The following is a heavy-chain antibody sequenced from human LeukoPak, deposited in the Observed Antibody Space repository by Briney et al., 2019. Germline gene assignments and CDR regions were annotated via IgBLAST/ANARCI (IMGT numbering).Heavy chain of an antibody. V-gene: IGHV3-48*01. CDR3: ARDRHRYSYDTGGYPPY. J-gene: IGHJ4*02. D-gene: IGHD3-22*01. CDR1: GFTFSSYS. CDR2: ISSSSSTI. Sequence: PGGSLRLSCAASGFTFSSYSMIWVRQAPGKGLEWVSYISSSSSTIYYADSVKGRFTISRDNAKNSLYLQMNSLRAGDTAVYYCARDRHRYSYDTGGYPPYWGQGTLVTVSS.